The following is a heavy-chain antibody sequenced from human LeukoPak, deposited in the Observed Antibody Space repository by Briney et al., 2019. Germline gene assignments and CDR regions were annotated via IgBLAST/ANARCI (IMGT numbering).Heavy chain of an antibody. CDR1: GFTFSSYA. V-gene: IGHV3-23*01. D-gene: IGHD2-2*03. CDR3: AKVPLDFAEGIDYFDY. Sequence: GGSLRLSCAASGFTFSSYAMSWVRQAPGKGLGWVSAISGSGGSTYYADSVKGRFTISRDNSKNTPYLQMNSLRAEDTAVYYCAKVPLDFAEGIDYFDYWGQGTLVTVSS. J-gene: IGHJ4*02. CDR2: ISGSGGST.